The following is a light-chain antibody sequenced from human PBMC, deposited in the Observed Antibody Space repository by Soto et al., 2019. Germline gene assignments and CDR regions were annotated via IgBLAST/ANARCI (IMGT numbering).Light chain of an antibody. CDR2: GAS. CDR3: QQYGTSPT. CDR1: QSLITRY. J-gene: IGKJ5*01. Sequence: EIGLTQSPGTLSLFPGERATLSCRASQSLITRYLAWYQQKPGQAPRLLIYGASSRATGIPDRFSVSGSGTDFTLTISRLEHEDFAVYSCQQYGTSPTFGQGTRLEIK. V-gene: IGKV3-20*01.